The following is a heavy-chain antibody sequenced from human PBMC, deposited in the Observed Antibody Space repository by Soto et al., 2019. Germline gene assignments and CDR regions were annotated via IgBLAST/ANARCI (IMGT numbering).Heavy chain of an antibody. CDR3: ARVGTFGVNQPAV. J-gene: IGHJ6*04. D-gene: IGHD3-3*01. CDR2: VYYTGST. V-gene: IGHV4-59*01. Sequence: QVQLQESGPGLVKPSETLSLTCTVSGGSLRSYYRSWIRLPPGKGLEWTGYVYYTGSTDYNPSLKSMVTMSVDTSKNQWSLRLSSVTAADTSVYYCARVGTFGVNQPAVWGKGTTVTVSS. CDR1: GGSLRSYY.